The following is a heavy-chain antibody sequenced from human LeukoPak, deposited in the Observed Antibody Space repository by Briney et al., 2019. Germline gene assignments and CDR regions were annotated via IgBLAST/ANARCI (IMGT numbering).Heavy chain of an antibody. CDR1: GGSISSGSYY. V-gene: IGHV4-61*02. CDR2: IYTSGST. J-gene: IGHJ4*02. CDR3: AGLRYFDWSLDY. Sequence: PSETLSLTCTVSGGSISSGSYYWSWIRQPAGKGLEWIGRIYTSGSTNYNPSLKSRVTISVDTSKNQFSLNLGSVTAADTAVYYCAGLRYFDWSLDYWGQGTLVTVSS. D-gene: IGHD3-9*01.